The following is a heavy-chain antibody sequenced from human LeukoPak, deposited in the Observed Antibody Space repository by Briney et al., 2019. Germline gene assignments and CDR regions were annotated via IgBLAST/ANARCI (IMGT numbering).Heavy chain of an antibody. V-gene: IGHV4-34*01. D-gene: IGHD1-26*01. CDR1: GGTFSNFQ. CDR3: ARYIVSYPHDAFDI. J-gene: IGHJ3*02. Sequence: SETLSLTCAVYGGTFSNFQWTWIHQAPGKGLEWIGEINHSGSTNYNPSLKRRGTISVDTSKKQFSLKLSSVTAADTAFYYCARYIVSYPHDAFDIWGQGTMVTVSS. CDR2: INHSGST.